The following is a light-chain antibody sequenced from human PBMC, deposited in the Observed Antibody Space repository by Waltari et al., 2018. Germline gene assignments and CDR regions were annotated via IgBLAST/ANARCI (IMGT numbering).Light chain of an antibody. V-gene: IGLV2-23*01. CDR2: EDT. CDR1: SSDVAPYHL. Sequence: QSALTQPASVSGSPGQSITISCTGTSSDVAPYHLVSWYQQHPGKAPRLMIYEDTERPSGVSNRFSGSKSGNTASLTISGLQAEDGADYYCCSYAGNKIMIFGGGTKLTVL. J-gene: IGLJ2*01. CDR3: CSYAGNKIMI.